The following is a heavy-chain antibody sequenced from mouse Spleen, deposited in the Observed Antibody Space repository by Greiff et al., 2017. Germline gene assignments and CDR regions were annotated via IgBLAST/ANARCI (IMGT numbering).Heavy chain of an antibody. CDR1: GFNIKDYY. D-gene: IGHD2-14*01. CDR3: ARSISSPCAMDY. CDR2: IDPEDGDT. J-gene: IGHJ4*01. V-gene: IGHV14-1*01. Sequence: VQLKQSGAELVRPGASVKLSCTASGFNIKDYYMHWVKQRPEQGLEWIGRIDPEDGDTEYAPKFQGKATMTADTSSNTAYLQLSSLTSEDSAVYYCARSISSPCAMDYWGQGTSVTVSS.